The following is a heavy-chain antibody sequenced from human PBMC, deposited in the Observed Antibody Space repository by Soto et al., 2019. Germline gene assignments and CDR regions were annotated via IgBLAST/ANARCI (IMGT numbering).Heavy chain of an antibody. CDR1: GFTFSNYG. Sequence: QEQLVESGGHVVQPGRSLRLSCAASGFTFSNYGMHWVRQAPGKGLEWVAVISYDGSNKYYADSMKGRFTISRDNSKNALYLQMNSLRAEDTALYYCAKEHSSYSYDSVGFYGMDVWGQGNKVTVSS. V-gene: IGHV3-30*18. CDR3: AKEHSSYSYDSVGFYGMDV. J-gene: IGHJ6*02. D-gene: IGHD3-22*01. CDR2: ISYDGSNK.